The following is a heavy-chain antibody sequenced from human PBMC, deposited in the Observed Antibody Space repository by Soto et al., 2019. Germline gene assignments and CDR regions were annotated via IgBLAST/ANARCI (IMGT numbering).Heavy chain of an antibody. J-gene: IGHJ6*02. CDR1: GYTFTSYA. V-gene: IGHV1-3*01. D-gene: IGHD3-3*01. CDR2: INAGNGNT. CDR3: AKSLLGIYDFWSGYYYYYGMDV. Sequence: ASVKVSCKASGYTFTSYAMHWVRQAPGQRLERIGWINAGNGNTKYSQKFQGRVTITRDTSASTAYMELSSLRSEDTAVYYCAKSLLGIYDFWSGYYYYYGMDVWGQGTTVTVSS.